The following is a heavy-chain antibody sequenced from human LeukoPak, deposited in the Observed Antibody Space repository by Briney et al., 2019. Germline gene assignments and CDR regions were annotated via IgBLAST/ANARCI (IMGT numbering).Heavy chain of an antibody. CDR1: GDSISSNSYF. Sequence: SETLSLTCTVSGDSISSNSYFWGWIRQPPGKGLEWIGSVYYGGSSYYNPSLKSRVTISVDTSNNQFSLKLSSVTAADTAVYYCARFQRGGPDTAMVTDFDYWGQGTLVTVSS. J-gene: IGHJ4*02. D-gene: IGHD5-18*01. CDR3: ARFQRGGPDTAMVTDFDY. CDR2: VYYGGSS. V-gene: IGHV4-39*07.